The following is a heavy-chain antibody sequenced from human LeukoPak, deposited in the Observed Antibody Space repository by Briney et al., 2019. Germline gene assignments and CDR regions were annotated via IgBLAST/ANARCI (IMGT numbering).Heavy chain of an antibody. J-gene: IGHJ4*02. Sequence: GGSLRLSCAASGFTFSDYYMSWIRQAPGKGLEGVSYISSSCSTIYYADSVKGRFTISRDNAKNSLYLQMNSLRAEDTAVYYCARDPHSSGWFSEREYFDYWGQGTLVTVSS. CDR2: ISSSCSTI. CDR1: GFTFSDYY. D-gene: IGHD6-19*01. CDR3: ARDPHSSGWFSEREYFDY. V-gene: IGHV3-11*01.